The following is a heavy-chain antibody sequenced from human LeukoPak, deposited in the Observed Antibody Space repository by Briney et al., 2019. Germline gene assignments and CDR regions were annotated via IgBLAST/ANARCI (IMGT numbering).Heavy chain of an antibody. D-gene: IGHD2-2*01. V-gene: IGHV1-18*04. CDR1: GYTFTNYG. CDR3: ARVPPSAHQLLSSDY. CDR2: TSANNGET. Sequence: GASVMVSFKASGYTFTNYGISWVRQAPGQGIELMAWTSANNGETRYAQHFQGRVTMTKDTSTSTAYLEMRSLRSDDTAVYYCARVPPSAHQLLSSDYWGQGTQVTVSS. J-gene: IGHJ4*02.